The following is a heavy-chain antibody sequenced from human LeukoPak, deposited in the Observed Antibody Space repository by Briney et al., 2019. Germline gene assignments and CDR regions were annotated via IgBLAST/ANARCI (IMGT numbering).Heavy chain of an antibody. Sequence: PSETLSLTCTVSGGSISSYYWSWIRQPARKGLEWIGRIYTSGSANYNPSLKGRVTMSVDTSKNQFSLELSSVTAADTAVYYCARERVVAAAGYNWFDPWGQGTLVTVSS. CDR3: ARERVVAAAGYNWFDP. CDR1: GGSISSYY. D-gene: IGHD6-13*01. V-gene: IGHV4-4*07. J-gene: IGHJ5*02. CDR2: IYTSGSA.